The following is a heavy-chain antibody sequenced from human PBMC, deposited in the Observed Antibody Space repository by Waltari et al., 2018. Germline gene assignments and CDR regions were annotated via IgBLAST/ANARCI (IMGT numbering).Heavy chain of an antibody. CDR1: GFTVSSNY. D-gene: IGHD4-17*01. CDR2: IYSGGST. Sequence: EVQLVESGGGLIQPVGSLRLSCAASGFTVSSNYMSWVRQAPGKGLEWVSVIYSGGSTYYADSVKGRFTISRDNSKNTLYLQMNSLRAEDTAVYYCARFTVTKWFFWQHWGQGTLVTVSS. V-gene: IGHV3-53*01. CDR3: ARFTVTKWFFWQH. J-gene: IGHJ1*01.